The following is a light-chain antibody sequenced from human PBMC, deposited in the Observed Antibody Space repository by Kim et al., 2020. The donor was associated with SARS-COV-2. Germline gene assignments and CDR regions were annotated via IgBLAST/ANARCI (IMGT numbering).Light chain of an antibody. Sequence: GTIAGPRRSSKVGAGYDLQWYRQLPGPAPNVLIYGKSYRPSGVPDRFSGSKSGTSASLAITGLQAEDEADYYCQSYDIRLTGLYVFGTGTKVT. CDR3: QSYDIRLTGLYV. J-gene: IGLJ1*01. CDR1: SSKVGAGYD. CDR2: GKS. V-gene: IGLV1-40*01.